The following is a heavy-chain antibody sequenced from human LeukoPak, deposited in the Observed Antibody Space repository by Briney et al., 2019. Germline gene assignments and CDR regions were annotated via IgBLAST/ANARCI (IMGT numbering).Heavy chain of an antibody. CDR1: GLTFSSYW. CDR3: EKHSGPMPGLSLTS. CDR2: IKQDGSEK. D-gene: IGHD1-26*01. V-gene: IGHV3-7*03. Sequence: GGSLRLSCAASGLTFSSYWMSWVRQAPGKGLEWVANIKQDGSEKYYVDSVKGRFTISRDNSKNILFVQINNVRADDAGVYFCEKHSGPMPGLSLTSGGKGTLVTVPS. J-gene: IGHJ4*02.